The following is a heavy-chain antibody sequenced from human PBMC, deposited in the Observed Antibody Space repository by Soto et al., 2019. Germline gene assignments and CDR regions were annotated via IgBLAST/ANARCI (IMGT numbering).Heavy chain of an antibody. CDR3: AADRYYDILTGYGLGGMDV. V-gene: IGHV1-58*02. CDR1: GFTFTSSA. J-gene: IGHJ6*02. D-gene: IGHD3-9*01. CDR2: IVVGSGNT. Sequence: SVKVSCKASGFTFTSSAMRWVRQARGQRLEWIGWIVVGSGNTNYAQKFQERVTITRDMSTSTAYMELSSLRSEDTAVYYCAADRYYDILTGYGLGGMDVWGQGTTVTVSS.